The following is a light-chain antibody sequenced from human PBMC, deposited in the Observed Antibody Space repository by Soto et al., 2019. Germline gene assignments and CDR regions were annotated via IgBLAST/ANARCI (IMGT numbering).Light chain of an antibody. CDR1: QSISSW. CDR2: DAS. CDR3: QQYNSYSRS. J-gene: IGKJ1*01. V-gene: IGKV1-5*01. Sequence: DKLMTQSPTTLSATVGERVTITCRASQSISSWLAWYQQKPGQAPKLLIYDASSLESGVPSRFSGSGSGTEFTLTISSLQPDDFASYYCQQYNSYSRSFGQGTKVHIK.